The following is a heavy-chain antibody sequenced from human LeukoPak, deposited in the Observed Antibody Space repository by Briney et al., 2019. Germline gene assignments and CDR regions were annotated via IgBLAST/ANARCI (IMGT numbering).Heavy chain of an antibody. CDR1: GGTFISYA. J-gene: IGHJ6*02. CDR3: AREMGYSSGWYEINYYYGMDV. V-gene: IGHV7-4-1*02. Sequence: GASVKVSCKASGGTFISYAISWVRQAPGQGLEWMGWINTNTGNPTYAQGFTGRFVFSLDTSVSTAYLQISSLKAEDTAVYYCAREMGYSSGWYEINYYYGMDVWGQGTTVTVSS. D-gene: IGHD6-19*01. CDR2: INTNTGNP.